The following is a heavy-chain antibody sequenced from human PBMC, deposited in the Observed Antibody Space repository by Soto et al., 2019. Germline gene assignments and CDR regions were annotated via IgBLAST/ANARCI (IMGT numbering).Heavy chain of an antibody. CDR1: GSTFGDYY. V-gene: IGHV1-2*02. CDR2: INPNSGGT. D-gene: IGHD1-1*01. Sequence: ASVKVSCKASGSTFGDYYIHWVLQAPGQGLEWMGWINPNSGGTKYAPKFQGGVTMTRDTSITTAYMELSRLRSGDTAVYYCAREPATAKPEGVDFWGQGTLVTVSS. CDR3: AREPATAKPEGVDF. J-gene: IGHJ4*02.